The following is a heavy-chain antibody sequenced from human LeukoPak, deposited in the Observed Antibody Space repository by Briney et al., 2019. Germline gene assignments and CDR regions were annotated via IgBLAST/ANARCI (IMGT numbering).Heavy chain of an antibody. V-gene: IGHV1-8*01. D-gene: IGHD5-18*01. Sequence: ASVKVSCKASGYTFTSYDINWVRQATGQGLEWMGWMNPNSGNTGYAQKFQGRVTMTRNTSISTAYMELSSLRSEDTAVYYCARFNWDTLHYYYGMDVWGQGTTVTVSS. CDR3: ARFNWDTLHYYYGMDV. J-gene: IGHJ6*02. CDR1: GYTFTSYD. CDR2: MNPNSGNT.